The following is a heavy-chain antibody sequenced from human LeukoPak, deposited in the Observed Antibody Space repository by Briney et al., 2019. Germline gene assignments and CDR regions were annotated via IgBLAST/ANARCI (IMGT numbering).Heavy chain of an antibody. J-gene: IGHJ4*02. CDR1: GGSFSGYY. CDR2: INHSGST. CDR3: ARVTVSTDFWSGYYSGLFHY. Sequence: PSETLSLTCAVYGGSFSGYYWSWIRQPPGKGLEWIGEINHSGSTNYNPSLKSRVTISVDTSKNQSSLKLSSVTAADTAVYYCARVTVSTDFWSGYYSGLFHYWGQGTLVTVSS. V-gene: IGHV4-34*01. D-gene: IGHD3-3*01.